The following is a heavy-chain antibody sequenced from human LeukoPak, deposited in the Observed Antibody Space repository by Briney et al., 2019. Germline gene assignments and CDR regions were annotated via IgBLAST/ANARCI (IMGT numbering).Heavy chain of an antibody. D-gene: IGHD3-22*01. J-gene: IGHJ4*02. Sequence: SETLSLTCAVYGGSFSGYYWSWIRQPPGKGLEWIGEINHSGNTNYNPSLKSRVTISVDTSKKQFSLKVTSVTAADTAVYYCASNPGASSGYPDYWGKGTLVTVSS. V-gene: IGHV4-34*01. CDR3: ASNPGASSGYPDY. CDR2: INHSGNT. CDR1: GGSFSGYY.